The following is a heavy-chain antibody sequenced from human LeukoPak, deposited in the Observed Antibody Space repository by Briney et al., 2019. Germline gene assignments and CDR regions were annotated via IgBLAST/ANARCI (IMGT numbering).Heavy chain of an antibody. CDR3: ARDRYLAYFDS. V-gene: IGHV4-4*07. D-gene: IGHD2-2*01. CDR2: IYISGTT. J-gene: IGHJ4*02. CDR1: GGSFSNYY. Sequence: PSETLSLTCTVPGGSFSNYYWTWIRQPAGKGLEWIGRIYISGTTNYNPSLKSRVTMSVDTSKNQFSLKLSSVTAADTAVYYCARDRYLAYFDSWGQGILVTVSS.